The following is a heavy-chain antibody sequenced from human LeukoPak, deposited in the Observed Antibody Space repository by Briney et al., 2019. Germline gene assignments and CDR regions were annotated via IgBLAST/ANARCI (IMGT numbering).Heavy chain of an antibody. J-gene: IGHJ6*03. V-gene: IGHV1-69*06. CDR2: IIPIFGTA. CDR1: GGTFSSYA. D-gene: IGHD6-13*01. CDR3: ARDLIAAAAAGYYYYYMDV. Sequence: SVKVSCKASGGTFSSYAISWVRQAPGQGLEWMGGIIPIFGTANYAQKFQGRVTITADKSTSTAYMELSSLRSEDTAVYYCARDLIAAAAAGYYYYYMDVWGKGTTVTVSS.